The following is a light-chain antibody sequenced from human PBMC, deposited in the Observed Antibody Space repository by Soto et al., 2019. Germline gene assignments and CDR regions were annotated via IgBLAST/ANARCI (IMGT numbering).Light chain of an antibody. Sequence: QLVLTQSPSASASLGASVKLTCTLSSGHSSYAIAWHQQQPEKGPRYLMKLNSDGSHPKGDGIPDRFSGSSSGTERYLTISSLQSEDEADYYCQTWGTGNVVFGGGTKLTVL. V-gene: IGLV4-69*01. CDR2: LNSDGSH. CDR1: SGHSSYA. J-gene: IGLJ2*01. CDR3: QTWGTGNVV.